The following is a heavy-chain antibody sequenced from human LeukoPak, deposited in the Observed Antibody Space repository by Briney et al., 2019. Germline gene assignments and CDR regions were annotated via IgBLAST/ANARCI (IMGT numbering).Heavy chain of an antibody. CDR3: ARVFWAGTAIDY. CDR1: GITFSDIW. Sequence: QTGGSLRLSCAVSGITFSDIWVNWARQAPGKGLEWVSYISSSSSTIQYADSVKGRFTISRDNAKNSLFLQMNSLRAEDAAVYYCARVFWAGTAIDYWGQGTLVTVSS. CDR2: ISSSSSTI. J-gene: IGHJ4*02. V-gene: IGHV3-48*01. D-gene: IGHD3/OR15-3a*01.